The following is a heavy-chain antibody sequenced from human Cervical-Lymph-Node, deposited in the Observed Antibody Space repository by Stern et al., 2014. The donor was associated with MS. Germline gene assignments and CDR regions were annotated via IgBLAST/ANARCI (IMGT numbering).Heavy chain of an antibody. Sequence: QDQLVQSGAEVKKPGASVKVSCKVSGGTFSSQAINWVRQAPGQGLEWVGGIIPIFGTPNYAPKVNERDTITADGSTSTAYMDLSSLRSEDTAVYYCATVTTVTVGSMDVWGQGTTVTVSS. CDR1: GGTFSSQA. V-gene: IGHV1-69*12. CDR2: IIPIFGTP. CDR3: ATVTTVTVGSMDV. D-gene: IGHD4-17*01. J-gene: IGHJ6*02.